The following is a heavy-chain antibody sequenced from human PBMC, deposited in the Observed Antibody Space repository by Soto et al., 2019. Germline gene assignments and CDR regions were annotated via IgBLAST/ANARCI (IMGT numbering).Heavy chain of an antibody. D-gene: IGHD2-21*01. CDR1: GFTFSNYW. CDR2: INNDGSDP. J-gene: IGHJ4*02. CDR3: ARGYPNYSNFAY. Sequence: EVQLVESGGGLFQPEGSLRLSCEASGFTFSNYWMQWVHQAPGKGLVWVSRINNDGSDPIYADSVKGRFTISRDNAKNTVYLQMNSLRAEDTAVYYCARGYPNYSNFAYWGQGSLVTVSS. V-gene: IGHV3-74*01.